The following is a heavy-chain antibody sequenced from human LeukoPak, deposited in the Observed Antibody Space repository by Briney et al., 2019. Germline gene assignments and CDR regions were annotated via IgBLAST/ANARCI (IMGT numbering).Heavy chain of an antibody. Sequence: GRSLRLSCAASGFTFDDYAMHWVRQAPGKGLEWVSGIIWNSGSIGYADSVKGRFTISRDNAKNSLYLQMNSLRAEDMALYYCARGGGWSGSNWFDPWGQGTLVTVSS. J-gene: IGHJ5*02. CDR3: ARGGGWSGSNWFDP. CDR1: GFTFDDYA. V-gene: IGHV3-9*03. D-gene: IGHD3-3*01. CDR2: IIWNSGSI.